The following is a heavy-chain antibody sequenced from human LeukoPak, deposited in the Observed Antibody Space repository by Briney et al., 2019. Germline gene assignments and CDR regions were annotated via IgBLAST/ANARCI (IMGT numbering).Heavy chain of an antibody. Sequence: PSETLSLTCTVSGGSLSSYYWSWIRQPPGKGLEWIGYIYYSGSTNYNPSLKSRVTISVDTSKNQFSLKLSSVTAADTAVYYCARHRSSGWYSRRNYYYYMDVWGKGTTVTVSS. V-gene: IGHV4-59*08. CDR3: ARHRSSGWYSRRNYYYYMDV. CDR2: IYYSGST. J-gene: IGHJ6*03. CDR1: GGSLSSYY. D-gene: IGHD6-19*01.